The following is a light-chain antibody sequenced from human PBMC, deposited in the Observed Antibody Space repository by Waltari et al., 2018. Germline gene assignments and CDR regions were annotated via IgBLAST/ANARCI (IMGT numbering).Light chain of an antibody. J-gene: IGKJ3*01. CDR2: AAS. Sequence: IKMTQSPSALSASVGDRVPISCRASQNIYSNLAWYQQKPGKAPKLLIYAASSLQSGIPSRFSGSGSGTDFTLTISSLQPEDSAAYYCQHYYDNPFTFGPGTKLDIK. CDR1: QNIYSN. CDR3: QHYYDNPFT. V-gene: IGKV1-6*01.